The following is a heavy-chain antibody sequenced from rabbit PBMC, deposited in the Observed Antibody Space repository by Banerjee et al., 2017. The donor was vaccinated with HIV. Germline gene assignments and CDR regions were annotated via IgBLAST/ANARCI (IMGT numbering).Heavy chain of an antibody. V-gene: IGHV1S40*01. D-gene: IGHD1-1*01. CDR3: ARDSGYYGLDL. J-gene: IGHJ4*01. CDR1: GFSFSSNYY. Sequence: QSLEESGGDLVKPGASLTLTCTASGFSFSSNYYMCWVRQAPGKGLEWIACIYAGSSGSTYYASWAKGRFTISKASSTTVTLQMTSLTAADTATYFCARDSGYYGLDLWGPGTLVTVS. CDR2: IYAGSSGST.